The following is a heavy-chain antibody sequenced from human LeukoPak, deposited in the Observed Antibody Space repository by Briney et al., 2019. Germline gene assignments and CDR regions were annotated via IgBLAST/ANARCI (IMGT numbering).Heavy chain of an antibody. CDR3: ASQSSGWYDY. D-gene: IGHD6-19*01. Sequence: ASVKVSCKASGHTFTSYGISWVRQAPGQGLEWMGWISAYNGNTNYAQKLQGKVTMTTDTSTSTAYMELRSLRSDDTAVYYCASQSSGWYDYWGQGTLVTVSS. V-gene: IGHV1-18*01. J-gene: IGHJ4*02. CDR2: ISAYNGNT. CDR1: GHTFTSYG.